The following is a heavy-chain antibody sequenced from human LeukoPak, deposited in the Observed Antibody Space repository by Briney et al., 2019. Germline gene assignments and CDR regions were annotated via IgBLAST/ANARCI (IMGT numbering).Heavy chain of an antibody. CDR3: VSSTGQQLIPYDY. CDR1: GFTFSSYG. Sequence: GALRLSCAASGFTFSSYGMHWVRQAPGKGLEWVSLYGAGAAYYAESVRGRFIISRDNSKNTLFLQMNSLRAEDTAVYYCVSSTGQQLIPYDYWGQGTHVAVSS. J-gene: IGHJ4*02. V-gene: IGHV3-NL1*01. CDR2: LYGAGAA. D-gene: IGHD6-13*01.